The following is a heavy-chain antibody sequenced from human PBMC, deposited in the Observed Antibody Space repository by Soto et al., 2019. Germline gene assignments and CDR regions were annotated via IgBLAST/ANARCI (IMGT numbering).Heavy chain of an antibody. V-gene: IGHV3-23*01. CDR3: AKERVMKTVTTLDAFDI. CDR2: ISGSGGST. CDR1: GFTFSSYA. D-gene: IGHD4-17*01. Sequence: EVQLLESGGGLVQPGGSLRLSCAASGFTFSSYAMSWVRQAPGKGLEWVSAISGSGGSTYYADSVKGRFTISRDNSKNTLYVQMNSLIAEDTAVYHCAKERVMKTVTTLDAFDIWGRGTMVTVSS. J-gene: IGHJ3*02.